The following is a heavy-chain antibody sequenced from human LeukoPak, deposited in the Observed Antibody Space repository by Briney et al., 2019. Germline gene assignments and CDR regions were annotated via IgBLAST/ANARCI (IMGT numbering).Heavy chain of an antibody. V-gene: IGHV1-69*04. D-gene: IGHD1-1*01. CDR2: IIPILGIA. CDR1: GGTFSSYA. J-gene: IGHJ4*02. Sequence: SVKVSCKASGGTFSSYAISWVRQAPGQGLEWMGRIIPILGIANYAQKFQGRVTITADKSTSTAYMELSSLRSDDTAVYYCARDDSPLEPPYWGQGTLVTVSS. CDR3: ARDDSPLEPPY.